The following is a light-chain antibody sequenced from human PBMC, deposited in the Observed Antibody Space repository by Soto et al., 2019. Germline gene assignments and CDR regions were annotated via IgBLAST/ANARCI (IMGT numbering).Light chain of an antibody. CDR1: QSIGSD. J-gene: IGKJ1*01. CDR3: QQYYKWPPWT. V-gene: IGKV3-15*01. Sequence: EIVMTQSPATLSVSPGERVSLSCRASQSIGSDLAWYQQKPGQAPRLLCYGASTRATGFPARFSGSGSGTEFTLTISSLESEDFAVYYCQQYYKWPPWTFGQGTRVEIK. CDR2: GAS.